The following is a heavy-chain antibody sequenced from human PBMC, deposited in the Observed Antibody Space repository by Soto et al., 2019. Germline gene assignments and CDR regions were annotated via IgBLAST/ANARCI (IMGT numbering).Heavy chain of an antibody. CDR1: VGSLTDNN. V-gene: IGHV4-34*01. CDR3: ARGGGFIRSRIDWFDS. Sequence: SETLSLTCGFYVGSLTDNNWNCIRHTPGKWLEWIGEINHRGTINYNPSLKRRLTLSVDTSRNQFSLSLRSVIAADTAVYSCARGGGFIRSRIDWFDSSGHGSLVX. CDR2: INHRGTI. D-gene: IGHD3-16*01. J-gene: IGHJ5*01.